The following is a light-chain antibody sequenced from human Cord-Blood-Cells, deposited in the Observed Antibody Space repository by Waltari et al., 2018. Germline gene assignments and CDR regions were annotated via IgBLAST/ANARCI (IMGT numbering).Light chain of an antibody. V-gene: IGLV2-23*03. Sequence: QSALTQPASVSGSPGQSITISCTGTSSDVGSSNLVSWYQQHPDKAPKLMIYEGSKRPSGVSNRFSGSKSGNTASLTISGLQAEDEADYYCCSYAGSSTFVFGGGTKLTVL. CDR1: SSDVGSSNL. CDR3: CSYAGSSTFV. J-gene: IGLJ2*01. CDR2: EGS.